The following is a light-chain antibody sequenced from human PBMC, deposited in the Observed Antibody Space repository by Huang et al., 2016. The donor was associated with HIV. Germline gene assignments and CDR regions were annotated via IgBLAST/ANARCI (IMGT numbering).Light chain of an antibody. CDR2: AAS. V-gene: IGKV1-39*01. Sequence: DIQITQSPSSLSASVGDRVIITCRASENIKRYLNWYQQKPGEAPQLLISAASNLQSGVPSTFSGSGSGTYFTLTISSLQPEDSATYYCQQSARTPRTFGQGTKL. J-gene: IGKJ2*01. CDR3: QQSARTPRT. CDR1: ENIKRY.